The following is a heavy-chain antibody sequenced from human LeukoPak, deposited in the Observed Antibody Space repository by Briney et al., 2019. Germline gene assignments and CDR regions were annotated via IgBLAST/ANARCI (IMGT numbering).Heavy chain of an antibody. CDR2: ISASGDVT. CDR1: RFSFSAYP. V-gene: IGHV3-23*01. D-gene: IGHD3-10*01. CDR3: ARDEPGFGELLVH. J-gene: IGHJ4*02. Sequence: GGSLRLSCEASRFSFSAYPMGWVRRAPGKGLEWVSGISASGDVTFHADPLKGRFTISRDNSKNTLYLQMDSLRAEDTAMYYCARDEPGFGELLVHWGQGTLVTVSS.